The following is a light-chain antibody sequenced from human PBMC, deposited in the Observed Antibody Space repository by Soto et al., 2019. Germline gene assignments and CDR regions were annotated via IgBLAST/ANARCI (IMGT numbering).Light chain of an antibody. Sequence: QSVLTQPASVSGSPGQSITISCNGASSDFGGYNYVSWYQQHPGKAPKLMIYEVSNRPSGGSSRFSGSKSGNTASLTISGLQSEDEADYYCSSYTDSRTYVFGTGTKVTVL. CDR2: EVS. V-gene: IGLV2-14*01. J-gene: IGLJ1*01. CDR1: SSDFGGYNY. CDR3: SSYTDSRTYV.